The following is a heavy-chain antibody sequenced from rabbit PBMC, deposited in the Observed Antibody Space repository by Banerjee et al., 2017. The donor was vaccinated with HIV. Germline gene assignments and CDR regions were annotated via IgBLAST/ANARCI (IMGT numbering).Heavy chain of an antibody. Sequence: QEQLVESGGGLVQPEGSLTLTCTASGIDFSSYYYMCWVRQAPGKGLEWIACIYAGSGGSTWYASWVNGRFTISKASSTTVTLQVTSLTAADTATYFCATGDIGEGYSKFWGQGTLVTVS. CDR2: IYAGSGGST. V-gene: IGHV1S45*01. CDR1: GIDFSSYYY. J-gene: IGHJ6*01. CDR3: ATGDIGEGYSKF. D-gene: IGHD5-1*01.